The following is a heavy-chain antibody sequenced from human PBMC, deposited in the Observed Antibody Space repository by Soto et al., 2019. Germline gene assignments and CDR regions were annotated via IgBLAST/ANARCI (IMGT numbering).Heavy chain of an antibody. D-gene: IGHD3-22*01. V-gene: IGHV3-13*04. CDR3: ARAIGPTLFDY. CDR2: IGTAGDT. J-gene: IGHJ4*02. Sequence: GSLRLSCSASGFTFSSYDIHWVRQGPGKGLEWVSAIGTAGDTNYAGSVKGRFTISRENAKNSLYLQMNSLRAGDTAIYFCARAIGPTLFDYWGQGTLVTVYS. CDR1: GFTFSSYD.